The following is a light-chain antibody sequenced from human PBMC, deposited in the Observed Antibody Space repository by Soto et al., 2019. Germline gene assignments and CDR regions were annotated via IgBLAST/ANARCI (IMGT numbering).Light chain of an antibody. Sequence: DIQMTQSPSALSASVGDRVTITCRASQSISSYLNWYRQKPGKAPKLLIYAASSLQSGVPSRFSGSGSGTDFTLTISSLQPEDFATYYCQQSYSTLITSGQGTRLEIK. CDR2: AAS. J-gene: IGKJ5*01. V-gene: IGKV1-39*01. CDR1: QSISSY. CDR3: QQSYSTLIT.